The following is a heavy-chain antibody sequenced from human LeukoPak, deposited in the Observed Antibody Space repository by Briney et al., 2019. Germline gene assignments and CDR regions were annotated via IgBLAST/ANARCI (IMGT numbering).Heavy chain of an antibody. CDR2: INHSGST. Sequence: PSETLSLTCAVYGGSFSDYYRSWIRQPPGKGLEWIGEINHSGSTDYNPSLKSRVTISVDTSKNQFSLKLSSVTAADTAVYYCAYSSGFQQQWGQGTLVTASS. D-gene: IGHD3-22*01. CDR1: GGSFSDYY. J-gene: IGHJ1*01. V-gene: IGHV4-34*01. CDR3: AYSSGFQQQ.